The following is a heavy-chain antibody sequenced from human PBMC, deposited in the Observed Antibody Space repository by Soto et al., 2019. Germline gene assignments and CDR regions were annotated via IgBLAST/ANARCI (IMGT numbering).Heavy chain of an antibody. D-gene: IGHD1-7*01. CDR3: ARLSFRAGTTYGWFDP. V-gene: IGHV5-51*01. J-gene: IGHJ5*02. CDR2: IYPGDSDT. CDR1: GYSFTSYW. Sequence: SLKISCKGSGYSFTSYWIGWVRQMPGKGLEWMGIIYPGDSDTRYSPSFQGQVTISADKSISTAYLQWSSLKASDTAMYYCARLSFRAGTTYGWFDPWGQGTPVTVSS.